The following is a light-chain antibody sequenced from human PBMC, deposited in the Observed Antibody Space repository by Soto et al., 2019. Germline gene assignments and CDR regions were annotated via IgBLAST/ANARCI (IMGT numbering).Light chain of an antibody. CDR2: EVS. V-gene: IGLV2-8*01. Sequence: QSVLTQPPSASGSPGQSVTISCTGTSSDVGGYNYVSWYQQHPGKAPKLMIYEVSKRPSGVPDRFSGSKSGNTASLTVSGFQAEDEADCYCSSYAGSIFGGGTKLTVL. CDR3: SSYAGSI. J-gene: IGLJ2*01. CDR1: SSDVGGYNY.